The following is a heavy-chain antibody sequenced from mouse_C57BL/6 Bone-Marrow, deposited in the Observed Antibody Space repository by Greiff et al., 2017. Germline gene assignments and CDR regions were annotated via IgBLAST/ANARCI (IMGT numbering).Heavy chain of an antibody. V-gene: IGHV1-72*01. J-gene: IGHJ4*01. Sequence: QVQLQQPGAELVKPGASVKLSCKASGYTFTSYWMHWVKQRPGRGLEWIGRIDPNSGGTKYNEKFKSKATLTVDKPSSTAYMQLSSLTAEDSAVYYWARWRAWGNYGAMDDWGQGTSVTVSS. CDR1: GYTFTSYW. CDR3: ARWRAWGNYGAMDD. CDR2: IDPNSGGT. D-gene: IGHD2-1*01.